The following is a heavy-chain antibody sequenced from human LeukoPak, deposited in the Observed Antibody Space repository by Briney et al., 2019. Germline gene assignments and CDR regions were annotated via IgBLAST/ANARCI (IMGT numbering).Heavy chain of an antibody. CDR2: INQDGSEK. J-gene: IGHJ4*02. CDR3: ARGEAVAPYDY. Sequence: GGSLRLSCATSGFSFSSICMSWVRQAPGKGLEWVANINQDGSEKYYVDSVKGRFAISRDNAKNSLYLQMNSLRAEDTAVYYCARGEAVAPYDYWGQGTLVTVSS. V-gene: IGHV3-7*01. D-gene: IGHD6-19*01. CDR1: GFSFSSIC.